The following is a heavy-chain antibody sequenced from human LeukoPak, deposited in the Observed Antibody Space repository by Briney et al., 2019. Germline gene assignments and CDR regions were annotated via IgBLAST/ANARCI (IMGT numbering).Heavy chain of an antibody. D-gene: IGHD3-22*01. CDR2: IYSGGST. CDR3: ARVSYYDSSGYYFLSYVDY. V-gene: IGHV3-53*01. J-gene: IGHJ4*02. CDR1: GSTVSSNY. Sequence: SGGSLRLSCAASGSTVSSNYMSWVRQAPGKGLEWVSVIYSGGSTYYADSVRGRFTISRDNSKNTLYLQMNSLGAEDTAVYYCARVSYYDSSGYYFLSYVDYWGQGTLVTVSS.